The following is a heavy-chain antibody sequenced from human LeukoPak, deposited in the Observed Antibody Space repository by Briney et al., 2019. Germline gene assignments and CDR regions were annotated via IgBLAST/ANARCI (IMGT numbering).Heavy chain of an antibody. D-gene: IGHD4-17*01. J-gene: IGHJ4*02. Sequence: PGRSLRLSCAASGFTFSSYGMHWVRQAPGKGLEWVAFIRYDGSNKYYADSVKGRFTISRDNSKNTLYLQMNSLRAEDTAVYYCAKVPTTTVTILGYWGQGTLVTVSS. CDR2: IRYDGSNK. CDR3: AKVPTTTVTILGY. V-gene: IGHV3-30*02. CDR1: GFTFSSYG.